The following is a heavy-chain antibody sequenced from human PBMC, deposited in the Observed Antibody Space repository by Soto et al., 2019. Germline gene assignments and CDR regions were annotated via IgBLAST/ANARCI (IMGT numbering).Heavy chain of an antibody. D-gene: IGHD3-16*01. Sequence: EVQLVESGGGLVQPGGSLRLSCAGSGFTFSNYWMHWVRQDPEKGLVWVSTINTDGTTTQYADSVKGRFTVTRDNAKNTLYLQMNGLRVEDTAVYFCAKDLSWGQCDYWGQGTLVTVSS. CDR2: INTDGTTT. J-gene: IGHJ4*02. CDR1: GFTFSNYW. CDR3: AKDLSWGQCDY. V-gene: IGHV3-74*03.